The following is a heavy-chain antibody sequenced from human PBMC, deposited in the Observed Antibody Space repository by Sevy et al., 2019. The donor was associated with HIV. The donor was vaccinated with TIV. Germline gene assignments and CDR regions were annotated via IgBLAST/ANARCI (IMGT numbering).Heavy chain of an antibody. D-gene: IGHD1-26*01. CDR2: IIPIFGTA. CDR1: GGTFSSYA. V-gene: IGHV1-69*13. Sequence: ASVKVSCKASGGTFSSYAISWVRQAPGQVLEWMGGIIPIFGTANYAQKFQGRVTITADESTGTAYMELSSLRSEDTAVYYCAREESYSGSYYSFDYWGQGTLVTVSS. J-gene: IGHJ4*02. CDR3: AREESYSGSYYSFDY.